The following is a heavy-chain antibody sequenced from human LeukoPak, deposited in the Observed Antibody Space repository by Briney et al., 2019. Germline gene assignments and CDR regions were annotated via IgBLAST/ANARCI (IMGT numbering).Heavy chain of an antibody. J-gene: IGHJ4*02. Sequence: GGSLRLSCAASGFTFSSYAMGWVRQAPGKGLEWVSVIGDGGNTYYADSVKGRFTISRDNSKNTLFLQMNSVRVEDTAVYYCARGSSSSSYSPFDYWGQGTLVTVSS. V-gene: IGHV3-23*01. CDR1: GFTFSSYA. CDR3: ARGSSSSSYSPFDY. D-gene: IGHD2-15*01. CDR2: IGDGGNT.